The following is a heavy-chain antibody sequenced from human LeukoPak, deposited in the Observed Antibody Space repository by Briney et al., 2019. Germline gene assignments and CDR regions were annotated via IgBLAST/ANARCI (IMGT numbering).Heavy chain of an antibody. CDR3: ARGATAYGWYAFDI. V-gene: IGHV3-23*01. Sequence: GGSLRLSCAASDFSFTTYTMSWVRQAPGKGLEWVSSISGGDPTTYYADSVKGRFTISRDNSKNTLYLQMNSLRAEDTAVYYCARGATAYGWYAFDIWGQGTMVTVSS. CDR2: ISGGDPTT. D-gene: IGHD6-19*01. CDR1: DFSFTTYT. J-gene: IGHJ3*02.